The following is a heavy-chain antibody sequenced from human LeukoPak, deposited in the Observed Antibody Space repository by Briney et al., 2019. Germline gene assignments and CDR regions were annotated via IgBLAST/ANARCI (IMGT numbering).Heavy chain of an antibody. CDR2: ISAYNGNT. CDR3: ARDLRIAVAGTRYFQH. J-gene: IGHJ1*01. V-gene: IGHV1-18*01. D-gene: IGHD6-19*01. CDR1: GYTFTSYG. Sequence: ASVKVSCKASGYTFTSYGISWVRQAPGQGLEWMGWISAYNGNTNYAQKLQGRVTMTTDTSTSTAYMELRSLRSDDTAVYYCARDLRIAVAGTRYFQHWGQGTLVTVSS.